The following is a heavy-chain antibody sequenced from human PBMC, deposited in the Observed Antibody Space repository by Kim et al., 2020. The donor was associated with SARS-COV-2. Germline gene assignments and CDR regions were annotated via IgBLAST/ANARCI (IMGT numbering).Heavy chain of an antibody. D-gene: IGHD3-3*01. Sequence: LKSRVTISVDTSKNQFSLQLSSVTAADTAVYYCAITKRITIFGVVQWFDPWGQGTLVTVSS. J-gene: IGHJ5*02. V-gene: IGHV4-30-2*05. CDR3: AITKRITIFGVVQWFDP.